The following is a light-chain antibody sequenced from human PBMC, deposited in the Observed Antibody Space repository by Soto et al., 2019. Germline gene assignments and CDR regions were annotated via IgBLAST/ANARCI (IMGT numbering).Light chain of an antibody. CDR2: DVS. CDR3: QQYAGYWT. CDR1: QSIGRW. J-gene: IGKJ1*01. Sequence: DIQMTQSPSTLSASVGDRVTITCRASQSIGRWLAWYQQKPGEAPKLLIYDVSSLQGGVPSRFSRSGSGTEFTPTSSRLQRDDSSNNYCQQYAGYWTFGQGTKVDIK. V-gene: IGKV1-5*01.